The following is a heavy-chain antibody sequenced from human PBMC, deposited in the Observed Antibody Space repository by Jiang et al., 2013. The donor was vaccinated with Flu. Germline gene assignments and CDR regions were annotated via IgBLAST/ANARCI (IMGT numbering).Heavy chain of an antibody. CDR3: AREYGGGDCYLDY. CDR2: SITWEH. CDR1: VAPSAVVITT. D-gene: IGHD2-21*02. V-gene: IGHV4-30-4*01. J-gene: IGHJ4*02. Sequence: SLTCTVSVAPSAVVITTGVGSASPQGRAWSGLGTSITWEHLLQPSLKSRVTISVDTSKNQFSLKLSSVTAADTAVYYCAREYGGGDCYLDYWGQGTLVTVSS.